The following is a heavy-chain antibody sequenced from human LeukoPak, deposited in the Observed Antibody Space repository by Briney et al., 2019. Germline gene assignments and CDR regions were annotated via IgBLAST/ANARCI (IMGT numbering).Heavy chain of an antibody. J-gene: IGHJ5*02. CDR2: IDPKSGDT. Sequence: ASVKVSCKASGDTFTGHYMHWVRQAPGQGLEWMGRIDPKSGDTNYAQKFQGRVTLTRDTSISTAYMELNRLRSDDTAVYYCARDNGVGATTVWFDPWGQGTLVTVSS. CDR3: ARDNGVGATTVWFDP. V-gene: IGHV1-2*06. D-gene: IGHD1-26*01. CDR1: GDTFTGHY.